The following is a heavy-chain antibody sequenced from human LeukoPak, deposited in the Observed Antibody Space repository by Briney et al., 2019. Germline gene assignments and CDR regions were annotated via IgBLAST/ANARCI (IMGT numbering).Heavy chain of an antibody. Sequence: GGSLRLSCADSGFTFSSYAMSWVRQAPGKGLEWVSAISGSGGSTYYADSVKGRFTISRDNSKNTLYLQMNSLRAEDTAVYYCAKAYSSSLFFDYWGQGTLVTVSS. D-gene: IGHD6-6*01. CDR2: ISGSGGST. CDR1: GFTFSSYA. J-gene: IGHJ4*02. V-gene: IGHV3-23*01. CDR3: AKAYSSSLFFDY.